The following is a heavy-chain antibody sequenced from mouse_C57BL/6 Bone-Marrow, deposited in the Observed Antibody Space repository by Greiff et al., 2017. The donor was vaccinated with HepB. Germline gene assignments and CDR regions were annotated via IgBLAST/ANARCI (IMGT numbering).Heavy chain of an antibody. CDR1: GFNIKDDY. CDR2: IDPENGDT. J-gene: IGHJ2*01. CDR3: TTSLLRLTGSYYFDY. V-gene: IGHV14-4*01. D-gene: IGHD1-2*01. Sequence: VQLQQSGAELVRPGASVKLSCTAPGFNIKDDYMHWVKQRPEQGLEWIGWIDPENGDTEYASKFQGKATITADTSSNTAYLQLSSLTSEDTAVYYCTTSLLRLTGSYYFDYWGQGTTLTVSS.